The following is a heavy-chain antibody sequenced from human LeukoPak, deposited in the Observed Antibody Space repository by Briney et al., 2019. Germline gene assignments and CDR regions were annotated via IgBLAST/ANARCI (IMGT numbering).Heavy chain of an antibody. V-gene: IGHV3-23*01. Sequence: PGGSLRLSCAASGFTFSSYAMSWVRQAPGKGLEWVSAISGSGGSTYYADSLKGRFTISRDNSKNTLYLQMNSLRAEDTAVYYCAKDGNYYGSGEPHFADYWGQGTLVTVSS. CDR2: ISGSGGST. CDR1: GFTFSSYA. J-gene: IGHJ4*02. CDR3: AKDGNYYGSGEPHFADY. D-gene: IGHD3-10*01.